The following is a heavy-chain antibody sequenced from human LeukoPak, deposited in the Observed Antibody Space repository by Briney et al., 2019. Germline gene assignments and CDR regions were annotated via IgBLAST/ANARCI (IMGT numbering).Heavy chain of an antibody. V-gene: IGHV3-23*01. CDR2: ISGSGGST. CDR1: GFTFSSYA. D-gene: IGHD2-15*01. CDR3: AKGPRYCSGGSCDGVWDY. Sequence: PGGSLRLSCAASGFTFSSYAMSWVRQAPGKGLEWVSAISGSGGSTYYADSVKGRFTIFRDNSKNTLYLQMNSLRAEDTAVYYCAKGPRYCSGGSCDGVWDYWGQGTLVTVSS. J-gene: IGHJ4*02.